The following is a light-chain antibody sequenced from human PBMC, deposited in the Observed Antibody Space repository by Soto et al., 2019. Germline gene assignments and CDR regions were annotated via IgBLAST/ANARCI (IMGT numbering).Light chain of an antibody. Sequence: QSVLTQPASVSGSPGQSITISCTGTSSDVGGYNYVSWYQQHPGKAPKLMICDVSNRPSGVSNRFSGSKSANAASLTISGLQAEDEADYYCSSYTSSSTLYVFGTGTKVTVL. V-gene: IGLV2-14*01. CDR1: SSDVGGYNY. J-gene: IGLJ1*01. CDR3: SSYTSSSTLYV. CDR2: DVS.